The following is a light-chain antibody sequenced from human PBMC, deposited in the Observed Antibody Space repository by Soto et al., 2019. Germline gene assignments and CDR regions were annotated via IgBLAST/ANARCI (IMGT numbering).Light chain of an antibody. V-gene: IGKV3-20*01. J-gene: IGKJ1*01. CDR1: QSVSSSY. CDR2: GAS. CDR3: QQYGSSPGT. Sequence: EIVITQSPATLSVTPGARATLSCRASQSVSSSYLAWYQQKPGQAPRLLIYGASSRATGIPDRFSGSGSGTDFTHTISRLEPEDFAVYYCQQYGSSPGTFGQRAKVDI.